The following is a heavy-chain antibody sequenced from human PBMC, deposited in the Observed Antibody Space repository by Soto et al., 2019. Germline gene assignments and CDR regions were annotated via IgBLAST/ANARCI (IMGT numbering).Heavy chain of an antibody. CDR3: ARGDGSGWYGDY. D-gene: IGHD6-19*01. CDR2: IYYSGST. V-gene: IGHV4-30-4*01. CDR1: GGSISSGDYY. J-gene: IGHJ4*02. Sequence: QVPLQESGPGLVKPSQTLSLTCIVSGGSISSGDYYWSWIRQSPGKGLEWIGYIYYSGSTYYNPSLKRRVTISVDTSKNQFSLKLSSVTAADTAVYYCARGDGSGWYGDYWGQGTLVTVSS.